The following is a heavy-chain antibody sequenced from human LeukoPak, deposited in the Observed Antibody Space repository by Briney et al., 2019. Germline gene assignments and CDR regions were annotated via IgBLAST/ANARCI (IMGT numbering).Heavy chain of an antibody. CDR3: ARDIAAAGTPYYYYGMDV. Sequence: SVKVSCKASGGTFSSYAISWVRQAPGQGLEWMGRIIPILGIANYAQKFQGRVTITADKSTSTAYMELSSLRSEDTAVYYCARDIAAAGTPYYYYGMDVWGQGTTVTVSS. D-gene: IGHD6-13*01. CDR2: IIPILGIA. CDR1: GGTFSSYA. J-gene: IGHJ6*02. V-gene: IGHV1-69*04.